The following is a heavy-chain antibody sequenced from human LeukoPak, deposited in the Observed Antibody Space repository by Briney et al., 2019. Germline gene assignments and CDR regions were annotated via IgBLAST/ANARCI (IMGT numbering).Heavy chain of an antibody. D-gene: IGHD3-3*01. Sequence: PGGSLRLSCAASGFTFSSYAMSWVRQAPGKGLEWVSAISGSGGSTYYADSVKGRFTISRDNSKNTLYLQMNSLRAEDTAVYYCARSGYDFWSGVGIDAFDIWGQGTMVTVSS. V-gene: IGHV3-23*01. CDR3: ARSGYDFWSGVGIDAFDI. CDR1: GFTFSSYA. CDR2: ISGSGGST. J-gene: IGHJ3*02.